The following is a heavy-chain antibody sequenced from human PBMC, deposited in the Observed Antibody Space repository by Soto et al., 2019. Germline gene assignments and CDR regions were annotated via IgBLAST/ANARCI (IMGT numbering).Heavy chain of an antibody. CDR2: IYSGGST. Sequence: PGGSLRLSCAASEFTVSTNYMSWVRQAPGKGLEWVSIIYSGGSTYYADSVKGRFTISRDNSKNTLYLQMNSLRAEDTAVYYCAGGAQWELLFDYWGQGTLVTVSS. CDR3: AGGAQWELLFDY. CDR1: EFTVSTNY. J-gene: IGHJ4*02. D-gene: IGHD1-26*01. V-gene: IGHV3-53*01.